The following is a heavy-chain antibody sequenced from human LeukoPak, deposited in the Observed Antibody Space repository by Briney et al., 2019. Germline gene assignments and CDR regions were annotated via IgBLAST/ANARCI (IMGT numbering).Heavy chain of an antibody. D-gene: IGHD1-26*01. CDR2: IYHSGST. J-gene: IGHJ4*02. CDR1: GGSFSGYY. CDR3: ARDIAGRGYFDY. Sequence: SETLSLTCAVYGGSFSGYYWSWIRQPPGKGLEWIGYIYHSGSTYYRPSLKSRVTISVDRSKNQFSLKLSSVTAADTAVYYCARDIAGRGYFDYWGQGTLVTVSS. V-gene: IGHV4-34*01.